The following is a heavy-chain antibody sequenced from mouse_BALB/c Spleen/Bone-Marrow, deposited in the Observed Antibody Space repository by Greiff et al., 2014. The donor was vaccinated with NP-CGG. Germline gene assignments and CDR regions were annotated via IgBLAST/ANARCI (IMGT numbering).Heavy chain of an antibody. Sequence: VQLQQSGAELMKPGASVKISCKATGYTFSSYWIEWIKQRPGHGLEWIGEILPGSATTNYNGRFKGKATFTADTSSNTAYMQLSSLTSEDSAVYYCARDHFDHWGPGTTLTVSS. CDR2: ILPGSATT. V-gene: IGHV1-9*01. J-gene: IGHJ2*01. CDR3: ARDHFDH. CDR1: GYTFSSYW.